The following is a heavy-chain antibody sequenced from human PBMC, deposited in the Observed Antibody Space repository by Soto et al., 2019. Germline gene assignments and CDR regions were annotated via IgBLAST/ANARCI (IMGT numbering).Heavy chain of an antibody. D-gene: IGHD2-15*01. CDR3: ARVWKGYCRGGSCSQVLV. CDR1: GFIFSSYS. J-gene: IGHJ4*02. V-gene: IGHV3-48*01. Sequence: PGGSLRLSCAASGFIFSSYSMNWVRQAPGKGLEWVSYISSSNSTIYYADSVKGRFTISRDNAKNSLYLQMNSLRAEDTAVYYCARVWKGYCRGGSCSQVLVGGKGPQVTSSS. CDR2: ISSSNSTI.